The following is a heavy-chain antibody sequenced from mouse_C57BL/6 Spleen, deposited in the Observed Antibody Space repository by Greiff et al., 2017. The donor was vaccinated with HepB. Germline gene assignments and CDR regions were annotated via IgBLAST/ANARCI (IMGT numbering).Heavy chain of an antibody. CDR1: GYTFTSYW. D-gene: IGHD1-1*01. V-gene: IGHV1-55*01. CDR2: IYPGSGST. Sequence: QVQLKQSGAELVKPGASVKMSCKASGYTFTSYWITWVKQRPGQGLEWIGDIYPGSGSTNYNEKFKSKATLTVDTSSSTAYMQLSSLTSEDSAVYYCARGITTVVAPYFDYWGQGTTLTVSS. CDR3: ARGITTVVAPYFDY. J-gene: IGHJ2*01.